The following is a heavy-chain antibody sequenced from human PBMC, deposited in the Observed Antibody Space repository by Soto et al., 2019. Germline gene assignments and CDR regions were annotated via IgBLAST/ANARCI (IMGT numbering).Heavy chain of an antibody. CDR3: ARAGRYGSGSYYPYYYYGMDV. V-gene: IGHV4-59*01. CDR1: GGSISSYY. D-gene: IGHD3-10*01. CDR2: IYYSGST. J-gene: IGHJ6*02. Sequence: SETLSLTCTVSGGSISSYYWSWIRQPPGKGLEWIGYIYYSGSTNYNPSLKSRVTISVDTSKNQFSLKLSSVTAADTAVYYCARAGRYGSGSYYPYYYYGMDVWGQGTTVTVSS.